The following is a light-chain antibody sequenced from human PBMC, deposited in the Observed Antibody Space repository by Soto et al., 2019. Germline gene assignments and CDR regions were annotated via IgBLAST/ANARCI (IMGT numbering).Light chain of an antibody. CDR3: QQYGSSPLT. J-gene: IGKJ4*01. Sequence: EIVLTQSPGTLSLSPGERATLSCRASQSVSSSYLAWYQQKPGQAPRLLIYGASSRATGIPDRFSGSGSGTDFTLTIIRLEPEDFAVYYCQQYGSSPLTFGGGNKVEIK. CDR2: GAS. V-gene: IGKV3-20*01. CDR1: QSVSSSY.